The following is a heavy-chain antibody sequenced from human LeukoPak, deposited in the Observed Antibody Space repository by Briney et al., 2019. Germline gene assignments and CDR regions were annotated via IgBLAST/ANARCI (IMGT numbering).Heavy chain of an antibody. Sequence: PGGSLRLSSAASGFTFGNFWMNWVRQAPGKGLEWVANIKQDGSEKFYVDSVKGRFTISRDNAKNSLYLQMSNLRAEDTAVYFCARGGGLDVWGQGATVTVSS. CDR1: GFTFGNFW. J-gene: IGHJ6*02. V-gene: IGHV3-7*03. CDR2: IKQDGSEK. D-gene: IGHD3-16*01. CDR3: ARGGGLDV.